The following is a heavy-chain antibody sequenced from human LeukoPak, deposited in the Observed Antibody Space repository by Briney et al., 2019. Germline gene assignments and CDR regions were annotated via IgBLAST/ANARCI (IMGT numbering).Heavy chain of an antibody. CDR3: ASRGAYDILTGYDY. D-gene: IGHD3-9*01. V-gene: IGHV3-30-3*01. J-gene: IGHJ4*02. Sequence: PGGSLRLSCAASEFTFTNYGMHWVRQAPGKGLEWVAVISNDGTDKYYADSVKGRFTISRDNSKNTLYLQMNSLRAEDTAVYYCASRGAYDILTGYDYWGQGTLVTVSS. CDR1: EFTFTNYG. CDR2: ISNDGTDK.